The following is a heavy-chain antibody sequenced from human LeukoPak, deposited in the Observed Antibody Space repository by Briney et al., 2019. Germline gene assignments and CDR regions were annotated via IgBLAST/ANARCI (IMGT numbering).Heavy chain of an antibody. V-gene: IGHV3-7*01. CDR1: GFDFSNYW. J-gene: IGHJ5*02. Sequence: GGSLRLSCAASGFDFSNYWMYWVRQAPGKGLEWVANIKQDGSEKYYVDSVRGRFTISRDNSKNTLYLQMNSLRVEDTAVYYCARGSGNYYNWFDPWGQGTLVTVSS. D-gene: IGHD1-26*01. CDR2: IKQDGSEK. CDR3: ARGSGNYYNWFDP.